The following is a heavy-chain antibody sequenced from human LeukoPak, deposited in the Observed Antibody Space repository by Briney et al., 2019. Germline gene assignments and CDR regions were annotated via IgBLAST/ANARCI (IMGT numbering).Heavy chain of an antibody. D-gene: IGHD3-22*01. CDR2: ISYDGSNK. Sequence: GGSLRLSCAASGFTFSSYGMHWVRQAPGKGLERVAVISYDGSNKYYADSVKGRFTISGDNSKNTLYLQMNSLRAEDTAVYYCAKGLQNSSGYPVYWGQGTLVTVSS. CDR1: GFTFSSYG. CDR3: AKGLQNSSGYPVY. J-gene: IGHJ4*02. V-gene: IGHV3-30*18.